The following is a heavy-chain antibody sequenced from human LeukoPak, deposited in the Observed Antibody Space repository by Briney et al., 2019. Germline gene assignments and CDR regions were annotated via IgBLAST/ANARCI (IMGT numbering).Heavy chain of an antibody. D-gene: IGHD5-12*01. J-gene: IGHJ6*03. V-gene: IGHV3-21*01. Sequence: GGSLRLSCAASGFTFSSYSMNWVRQAPGKGLEWVSSISSSSSYIYYADSVKGRFTISRDNARNSLYLQMNSLRAEDTAVYYCAREHSGYDFPGRDYYYMDVWGKGTTVTISS. CDR2: ISSSSSYI. CDR1: GFTFSSYS. CDR3: AREHSGYDFPGRDYYYMDV.